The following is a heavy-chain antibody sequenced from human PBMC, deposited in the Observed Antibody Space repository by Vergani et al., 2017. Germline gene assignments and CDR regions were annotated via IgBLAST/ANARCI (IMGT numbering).Heavy chain of an antibody. J-gene: IGHJ5*02. Sequence: EVQLVESGGGLVKPGGSLRLSCAASGFTFSNAWMSWVRQAPGKGLEWVGRIKSKTDGGPTDYDAPVKGRFTISREYSKNTLYLQMNSLKTEDTAVYYCTTDPVEYYYDSSGYYMGFDPWGQGTLVTVSS. D-gene: IGHD3-22*01. CDR2: IKSKTDGGPT. CDR3: TTDPVEYYYDSSGYYMGFDP. V-gene: IGHV3-15*01. CDR1: GFTFSNAW.